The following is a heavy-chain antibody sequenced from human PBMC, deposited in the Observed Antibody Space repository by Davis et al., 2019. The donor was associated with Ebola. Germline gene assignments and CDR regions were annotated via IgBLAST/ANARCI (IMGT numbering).Heavy chain of an antibody. CDR3: ARGAGYNDRGDGFNV. CDR2: IYPIDSDS. D-gene: IGHD5-18*01. V-gene: IGHV5-51*01. CDR1: GYTFTDYW. J-gene: IGHJ3*01. Sequence: GESLKISCKASGYTFTDYWIGWVRQMPGKGLEWMGIIYPIDSDSRYSPSFQGQATSSADKSINTAYMQWSSLKASDTAMYYCARGAGYNDRGDGFNVWGHGTMVTVSS.